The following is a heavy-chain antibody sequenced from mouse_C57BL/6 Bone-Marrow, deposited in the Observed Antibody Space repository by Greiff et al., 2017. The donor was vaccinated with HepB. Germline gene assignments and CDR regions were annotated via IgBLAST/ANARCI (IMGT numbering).Heavy chain of an antibody. CDR3: TRKEYDYDDYFDY. CDR1: GYTFTDYE. CDR2: IDPETGGT. Sequence: VQLQESGAELVRPGASVTLSCKASGYTFTDYEMHWVKQTPVHGLEWIGSIDPETGGTAYNQKFKGKAILTADKSSITAYMELSSLTSEDSAVDYCTRKEYDYDDYFDYWGRGTTLTVSA. V-gene: IGHV1-15*01. J-gene: IGHJ2*01. D-gene: IGHD2-4*01.